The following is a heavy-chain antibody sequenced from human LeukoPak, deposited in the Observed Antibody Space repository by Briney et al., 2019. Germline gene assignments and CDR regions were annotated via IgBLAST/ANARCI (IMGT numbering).Heavy chain of an antibody. D-gene: IGHD2-15*01. CDR2: ISGSGGST. Sequence: PGGSLRLSCAASGFTFSSYSMTWVRQAPEKGLEWVSAISGSGGSTYYADSGKGRFTISRDNSKNTLYLQMKSLRAEDTAVYYCARYCSGPSCYSGQDYWGQGSLVTVSS. CDR3: ARYCSGPSCYSGQDY. V-gene: IGHV3-23*01. CDR1: GFTFSSYS. J-gene: IGHJ4*02.